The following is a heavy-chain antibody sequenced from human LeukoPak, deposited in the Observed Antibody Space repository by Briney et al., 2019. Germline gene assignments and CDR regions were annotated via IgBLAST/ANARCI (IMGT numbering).Heavy chain of an antibody. D-gene: IGHD5-18*01. CDR3: ARGRGYSYGYYYFDY. V-gene: IGHV4-39*07. Sequence: PSETLSLTCTVSGGSISTSNYYWGWIRQPPGKGLEWIGNIFYSGSTYYSPSLKSRVTISVDTSKNQFSLKLSSVTAADTAVYYCARGRGYSYGYYYFDYWGQGTLVTVSS. J-gene: IGHJ4*02. CDR2: IFYSGST. CDR1: GGSISTSNYY.